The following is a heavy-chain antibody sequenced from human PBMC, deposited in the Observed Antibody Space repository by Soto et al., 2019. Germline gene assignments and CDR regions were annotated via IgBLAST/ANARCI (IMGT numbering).Heavy chain of an antibody. CDR2: ISGSDGST. Sequence: EVQLLESGGGLVQPGGSLRLSCAASGFTFSSSAMNWVRQAPGKGLEWVSGISGSDGSTYYADSVKGRFTISRDNSKNARYLQMNIMRADDTAVYYCANLRGDERGYWGQGTLVTVSS. CDR1: GFTFSSSA. D-gene: IGHD1-1*01. J-gene: IGHJ4*02. V-gene: IGHV3-23*01. CDR3: ANLRGDERGY.